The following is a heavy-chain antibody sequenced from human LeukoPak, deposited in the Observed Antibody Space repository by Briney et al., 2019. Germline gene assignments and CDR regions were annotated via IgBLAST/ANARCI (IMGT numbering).Heavy chain of an antibody. CDR2: INQDGSEK. V-gene: IGHV3-7*04. J-gene: IGHJ4*01. CDR3: ARAVRGSYYDNGDY. Sequence: PGGSLRLSCAASGFTFVKSWMGWVRQAPGKGLEWVANINQDGSEKYYVDSVKGRFTISRDNAQNSVYLQMNNLRAEDTAVYYCARAVRGSYYDNGDYWGHGTLVTVSS. D-gene: IGHD3-22*01. CDR1: GFTFVKSW.